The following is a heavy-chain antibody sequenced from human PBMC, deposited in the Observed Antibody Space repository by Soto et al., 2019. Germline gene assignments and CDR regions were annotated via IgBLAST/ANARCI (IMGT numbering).Heavy chain of an antibody. J-gene: IGHJ4*02. V-gene: IGHV3-66*04. CDR3: TRLVPATSIY. Sequence: PGGSLRLSCAASGFTVSSNYMSWVRQAPGKGLEWVSVIYSGGSTYYADSVKGRFTISRDNSKNTLYLQMNSLRAEDTAVYYCTRLVPATSIYWGQGTLVTVSS. D-gene: IGHD2-2*01. CDR2: IYSGGST. CDR1: GFTVSSNY.